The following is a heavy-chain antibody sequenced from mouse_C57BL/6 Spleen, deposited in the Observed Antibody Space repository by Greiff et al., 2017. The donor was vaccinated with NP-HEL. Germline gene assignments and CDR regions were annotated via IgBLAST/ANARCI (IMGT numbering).Heavy chain of an antibody. D-gene: IGHD1-1*02. CDR3: ARSGYYGLYYYAMDY. Sequence: QVQLQQSDAELVKPGASVKISCKVSGYTFTDYTIHWMKQRPEQGLEWIGYIYPRDGSTKYNEKFKGKATLTADKSSSTAYMQLNSLTSEDSAVYFCARSGYYGLYYYAMDYWGQGTSVTVSS. J-gene: IGHJ4*01. CDR1: GYTFTDYT. V-gene: IGHV1-78*01. CDR2: IYPRDGST.